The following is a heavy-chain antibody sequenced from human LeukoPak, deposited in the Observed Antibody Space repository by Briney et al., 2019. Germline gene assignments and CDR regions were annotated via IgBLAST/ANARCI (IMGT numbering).Heavy chain of an antibody. CDR2: IYHSGST. Sequence: SETLSLTCAVSGGSISSNDWWSWVRQPPGKGLEWIGEIYHSGSTNYNPSLKSRVTISVDKSKNQFSLKLTSVTAADTAVYYCAAKQYNSGCIDYWGQGTLVTVSS. D-gene: IGHD6-19*01. J-gene: IGHJ4*02. CDR1: GGSISSNDW. CDR3: AAKQYNSGCIDY. V-gene: IGHV4-4*02.